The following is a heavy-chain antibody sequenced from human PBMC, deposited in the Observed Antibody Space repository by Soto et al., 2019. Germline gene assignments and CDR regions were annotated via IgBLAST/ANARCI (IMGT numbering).Heavy chain of an antibody. J-gene: IGHJ3*02. CDR3: ARDPGRITMVRGVTNAFDI. CDR2: IIPILGIA. V-gene: IGHV1-69*04. Sequence: SVKVSCKASGGTFSSYTISWVRQAPGQGLEWMGRIIPILGIANYAQKFQGRVTITADKSTSTAYMELSSLRSEDTAVYYCARDPGRITMVRGVTNAFDIWGQGTMVTVSS. D-gene: IGHD3-10*01. CDR1: GGTFSSYT.